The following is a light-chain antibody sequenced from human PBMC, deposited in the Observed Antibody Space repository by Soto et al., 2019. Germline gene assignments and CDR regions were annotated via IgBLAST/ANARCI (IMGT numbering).Light chain of an antibody. CDR1: RGRSSYA. J-gene: IGLJ7*01. Sequence: QPVLTQSPSASASLGASVKLTCTLSRGRSSYAIAWHQQQPEKGPRYLMKLNSDGSHSKGDGSPDRFSGSSSGAERYLTISSLQSEDEADYYCQTWGTGIAVFGGGTQLTVL. CDR3: QTWGTGIAV. CDR2: LNSDGSH. V-gene: IGLV4-69*01.